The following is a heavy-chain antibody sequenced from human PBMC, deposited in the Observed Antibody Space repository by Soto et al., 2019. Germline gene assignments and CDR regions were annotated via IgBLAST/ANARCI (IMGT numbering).Heavy chain of an antibody. J-gene: IGHJ4*02. CDR1: GGTFSSYA. CDR3: AGRYSTTHRSFDY. V-gene: IGHV1-69*13. D-gene: IGHD5-12*01. Sequence: ASVKVSCKESGGTFSSYAIAWVRQAPGQGLEWMGGIIPIFGIPNYAQKFQGRVAITADESTNTAYMELSSLRSDDTAIYYCAGRYSTTHRSFDYWGQGALVTVSS. CDR2: IIPIFGIP.